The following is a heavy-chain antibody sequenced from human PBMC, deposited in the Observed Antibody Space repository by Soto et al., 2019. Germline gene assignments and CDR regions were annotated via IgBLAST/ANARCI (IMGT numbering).Heavy chain of an antibody. CDR3: VRHYDDYAPFDT. Sequence: SENLALTCTVSGGSITGTSFFWAWIRQPPGKGLEWIGSVYFSGTTYYKPSLKSRVTVSADWAKNQFSLNLSSVTAADTAMYFCVRHYDDYAPFDTWGQGTMV. J-gene: IGHJ3*02. V-gene: IGHV4-39*01. CDR1: GGSITGTSFF. D-gene: IGHD4-17*01. CDR2: VYFSGTT.